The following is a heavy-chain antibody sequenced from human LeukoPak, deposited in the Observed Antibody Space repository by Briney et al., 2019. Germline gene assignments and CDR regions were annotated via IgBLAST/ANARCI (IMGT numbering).Heavy chain of an antibody. D-gene: IGHD2-15*01. V-gene: IGHV1-2*02. CDR3: ALLPQNYYYYGMDV. J-gene: IGHJ6*02. CDR2: IRPINGAT. CDR1: GYSFSDYY. Sequence: ASVRVSCKASGYSFSDYYVNWVRQAPGQGLRWVGWIRPINGATKYAYSLQGRVTMSTDTSSSTTYMELSSLTSDDTAVYYCALLPQNYYYYGMDVWGQGTTVTVSS.